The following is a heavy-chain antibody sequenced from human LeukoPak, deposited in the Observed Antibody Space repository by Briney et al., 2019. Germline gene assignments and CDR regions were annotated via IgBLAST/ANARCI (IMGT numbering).Heavy chain of an antibody. CDR1: GFTFSTYA. D-gene: IGHD2-15*01. J-gene: IGHJ6*03. V-gene: IGHV3-23*01. CDR2: ISGSGSST. CDR3: AKTHGPYCSGGTCFDHYYYMDV. Sequence: GGSLRLSCAASGFTFSTYAMSWVRQAPGKGLEWVSAISGSGSSTYYADSVKGRFTISRDNSKNTLYLQMNSLRAEDTAVYYCAKTHGPYCSGGTCFDHYYYMDVWGKGTTVTVSS.